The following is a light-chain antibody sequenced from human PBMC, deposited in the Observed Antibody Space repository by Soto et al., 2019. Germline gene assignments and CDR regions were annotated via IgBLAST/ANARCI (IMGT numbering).Light chain of an antibody. V-gene: IGLV2-14*01. CDR1: SSDIGGYYY. CDR2: QVS. Sequence: QSVLTQPASVSGSPGQSIIISCTGTSSDIGGYYYVSWYQHHPGRAPKLIIYQVSNRPSGASNRFSGSKSGNTASLTISGLQAEDEADYYCTSYSSSSTFYVFGSGTKVTVL. CDR3: TSYSSSSTFYV. J-gene: IGLJ1*01.